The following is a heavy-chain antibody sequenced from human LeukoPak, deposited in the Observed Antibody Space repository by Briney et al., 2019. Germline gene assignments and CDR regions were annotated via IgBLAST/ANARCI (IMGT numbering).Heavy chain of an antibody. CDR1: GFTFSSYG. CDR3: AKGSEKDYYYYGMDV. J-gene: IGHJ6*04. V-gene: IGHV3-30*18. Sequence: GRSLGLSCAASGFTFSSYGMHWVRQAPGKGLEWVAVISYDGSNKYYADSVKGRFTISRDNSKNTLYLQMNSLRAEDTAVYYCAKGSEKDYYYYGMDVWGKGTTVTVSS. CDR2: ISYDGSNK.